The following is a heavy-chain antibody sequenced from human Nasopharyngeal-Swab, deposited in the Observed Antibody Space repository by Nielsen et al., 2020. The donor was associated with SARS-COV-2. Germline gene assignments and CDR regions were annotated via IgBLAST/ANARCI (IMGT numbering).Heavy chain of an antibody. CDR2: ISPGGGSA. J-gene: IGHJ5*02. D-gene: IGHD2-15*01. V-gene: IGHV1-46*01. CDR3: ARGGDPREVVAATDCFDP. Sequence: WVRQAPGQGLEWMGIISPGGGSARYSQNFQGRVNMTRDTSTSTVYMELYSLTSEETAVYYCARGGDPREVVAATDCFDPWGQGTLVTVSS.